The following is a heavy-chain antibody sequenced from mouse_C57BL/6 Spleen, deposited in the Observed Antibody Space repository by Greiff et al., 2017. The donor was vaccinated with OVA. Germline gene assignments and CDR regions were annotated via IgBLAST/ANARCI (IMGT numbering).Heavy chain of an antibody. CDR2: IYPRSGNT. CDR3: PFITTEGRDY. CDR1: GYTFTSYG. Sequence: VQLQQSGAELARPGASVKLSCKASGYTFTSYGISWVKQRTGQGLEWIGEIYPRSGNTYYNEKFKGKATLTADKSSSTAYMELRSLTSEDSAVYFCPFITTEGRDYWGQGTTLTVSS. J-gene: IGHJ2*01. D-gene: IGHD1-1*01. V-gene: IGHV1-81*01.